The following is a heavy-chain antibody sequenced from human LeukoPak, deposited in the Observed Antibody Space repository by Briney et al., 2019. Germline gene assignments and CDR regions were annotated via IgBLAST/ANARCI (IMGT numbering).Heavy chain of an antibody. V-gene: IGHV3-23*01. CDR1: GFTFRSHA. J-gene: IGHJ4*02. Sequence: PGGSLRLSCVGSGFTFRSHAMSWVRQAPEKGLEFVSGIYENGGTTYYADSVKGRFSISRDNSKNTLYLQMDSLRGEDTAVYYCASGPLDYWGQGTLVTVSS. CDR3: ASGPLDY. CDR2: IYENGGTT.